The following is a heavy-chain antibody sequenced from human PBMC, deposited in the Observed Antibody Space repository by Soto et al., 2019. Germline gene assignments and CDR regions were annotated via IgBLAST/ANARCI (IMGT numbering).Heavy chain of an antibody. Sequence: QVQLQESGPGLVKPSQTLSLTCTVSGGSISSGDYYWSWIRQPPGKSLEWIGYIYYSGSTYYNPSLKCRVTISVDTSKNQCSLKLSSVTAADTADYYCGREMATISLGYWGQGTLVTVAS. CDR1: GGSISSGDYY. D-gene: IGHD5-12*01. V-gene: IGHV4-30-4*01. CDR2: IYYSGST. J-gene: IGHJ4*02. CDR3: GREMATISLGY.